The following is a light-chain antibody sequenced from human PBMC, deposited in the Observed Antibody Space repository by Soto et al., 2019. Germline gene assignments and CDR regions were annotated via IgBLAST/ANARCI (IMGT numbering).Light chain of an antibody. V-gene: IGKV1-12*01. CDR1: QGISSW. CDR3: QKAASFPLN. CDR2: TGS. Sequence: DIQMTHSPSSVSVSVVDRVTITFLASQGISSWLAWYQQKPGKAPNLLIYTGSSLQSGVPSRFSGSGSGTDFTLTINSLQPEDFATYYCQKAASFPLNFGQGTRLEIK. J-gene: IGKJ5*01.